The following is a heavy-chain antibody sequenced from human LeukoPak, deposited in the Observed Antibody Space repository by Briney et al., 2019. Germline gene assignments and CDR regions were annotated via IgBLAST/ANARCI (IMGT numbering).Heavy chain of an antibody. CDR3: ATSHYYDSSGYYSIDY. Sequence: ASVKVSCKVSGYTLTELSMHWVRQAPGKGLEWMGGFDPEDGETIYAQKFQGRVTMTEDTSTDTAYMELSSLRSEDTAVYYCATSHYYDSSGYYSIDYWGQGTLVAVSS. V-gene: IGHV1-24*01. CDR2: FDPEDGET. D-gene: IGHD3-22*01. J-gene: IGHJ4*02. CDR1: GYTLTELS.